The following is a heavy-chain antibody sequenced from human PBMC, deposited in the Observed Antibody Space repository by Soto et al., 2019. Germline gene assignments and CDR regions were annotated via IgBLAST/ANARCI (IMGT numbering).Heavy chain of an antibody. Sequence: PSETLSLTCTVSGGSISSGGYYWSWIRQPQGEGLEWIGYIYYSGSTNYNPSLKSRVTISVDTSKNQFSLKLSSVTAADTAVYYCARHGTYYDILTGYYNGVWFDPWGQGTLVTVSS. CDR2: IYYSGST. J-gene: IGHJ5*02. CDR3: ARHGTYYDILTGYYNGVWFDP. CDR1: GGSISSGGYY. V-gene: IGHV4-61*08. D-gene: IGHD3-9*01.